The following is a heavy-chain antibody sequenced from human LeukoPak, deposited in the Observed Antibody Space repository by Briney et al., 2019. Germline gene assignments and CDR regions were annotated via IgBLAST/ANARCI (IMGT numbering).Heavy chain of an antibody. Sequence: SETLSLTCAVYGGSFSGYYWSWIRQPPGKGLEWIGEINHSGSTNYNPSLKSRVTISVHTSKNQFSLKLSSVTAADTAVYYCARDHLGYASSPWGQGTLVTVSS. V-gene: IGHV4-34*01. D-gene: IGHD2-2*01. CDR3: ARDHLGYASSP. J-gene: IGHJ5*02. CDR1: GGSFSGYY. CDR2: INHSGST.